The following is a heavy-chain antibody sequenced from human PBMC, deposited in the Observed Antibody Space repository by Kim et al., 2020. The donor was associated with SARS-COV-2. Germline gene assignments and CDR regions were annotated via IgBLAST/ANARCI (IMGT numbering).Heavy chain of an antibody. CDR3: AKVGPDSFDY. Sequence: GGSLRLSCAASGFTFSHYAMSWVRQAPGKGLEWVSSINAGDGRTFYAESVNGRFTISRDNSKNTLSLQMNSLRAEDTAIYYCAKVGPDSFDYGGQGTLVTVSS. CDR1: GFTFSHYA. V-gene: IGHV3-23*01. CDR2: INAGDGRT. J-gene: IGHJ4*02.